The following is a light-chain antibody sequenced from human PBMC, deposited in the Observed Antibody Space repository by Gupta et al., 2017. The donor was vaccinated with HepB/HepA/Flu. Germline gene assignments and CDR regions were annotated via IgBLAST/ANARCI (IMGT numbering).Light chain of an antibody. V-gene: IGLV1-47*01. Sequence: QSAMIQPPSASGTPGQRVTISCSGSRSNVGSNYVYWYQQLPGTAPKLLIDKNAERPSGVPDRFSGSKSDTSASLAISGLRSEDEADYYCAAWDDSLRSYVFGGGTKVSVL. CDR3: AAWDDSLRSYV. CDR1: RSNVGSNY. J-gene: IGLJ1*01. CDR2: KNA.